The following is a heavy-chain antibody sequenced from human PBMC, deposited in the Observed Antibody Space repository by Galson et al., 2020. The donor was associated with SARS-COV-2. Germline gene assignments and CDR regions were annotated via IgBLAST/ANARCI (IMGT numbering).Heavy chain of an antibody. V-gene: IGHV2-5*02. J-gene: IGHJ4*02. D-gene: IGHD3-3*01. CDR2: IYWDDNK. Sequence: SGPTLVKPTQTLTLTCTFSGFSLSTSGVGVGWIRQPPGKALEWLALIYWDDNKRYSPSLKSRLTITKDTSKNQVVLTMTNMDPVDTATYYWAHSYDFWSGTNFDYWGQGTLVTVSS. CDR3: AHSYDFWSGTNFDY. CDR1: GFSLSTSGVG.